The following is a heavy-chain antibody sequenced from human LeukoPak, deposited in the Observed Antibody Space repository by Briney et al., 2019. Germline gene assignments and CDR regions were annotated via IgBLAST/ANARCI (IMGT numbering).Heavy chain of an antibody. CDR1: GVSISSGDYY. CDR3: ASALGSGYDHDAFDI. CDR2: IYYSGST. V-gene: IGHV4-30-4*01. D-gene: IGHD5-12*01. J-gene: IGHJ3*02. Sequence: SETLSLTCTVSGVSISSGDYYWSWIRQPPGKGLEWIGYIYYSGSTYYNPSLKSRVTISVDTSKNQFSLKLSSVTAADAAVYYCASALGSGYDHDAFDIWGQGTMVTVSS.